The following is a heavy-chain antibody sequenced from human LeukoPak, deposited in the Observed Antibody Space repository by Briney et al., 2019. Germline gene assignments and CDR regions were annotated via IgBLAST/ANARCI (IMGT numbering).Heavy chain of an antibody. D-gene: IGHD4-17*01. V-gene: IGHV4-61*02. Sequence: PSQTLSLTCTVSGGSISSGGYYWSWIRQPAGKGLEWIGRIYTSGSTNYNPSLKSRVTISVDTSKNQFSLKLSSVTAADTAVYYCARGIYGDYNSGDWYDPWGQGTLVTVSS. CDR2: IYTSGST. J-gene: IGHJ5*02. CDR3: ARGIYGDYNSGDWYDP. CDR1: GGSISSGGYY.